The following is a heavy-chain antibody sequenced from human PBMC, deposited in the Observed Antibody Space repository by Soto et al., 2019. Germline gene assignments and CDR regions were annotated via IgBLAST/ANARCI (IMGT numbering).Heavy chain of an antibody. D-gene: IGHD3-22*01. CDR1: GFTFDDYA. CDR2: ISWNSGSI. Sequence: GGSLRLSCAASGFTFDDYAMHWVRQAPGKGLEWVSGISWNSGSIGYADSVKGRFTISRDNAKNSLYLQMNSLRAEDTVLYYCAKDYDSSGYPSFAYWGQGTLVTVSS. CDR3: AKDYDSSGYPSFAY. J-gene: IGHJ4*02. V-gene: IGHV3-9*01.